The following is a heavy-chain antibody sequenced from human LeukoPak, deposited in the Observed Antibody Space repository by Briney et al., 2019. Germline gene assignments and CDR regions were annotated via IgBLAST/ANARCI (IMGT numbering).Heavy chain of an antibody. V-gene: IGHV4-61*02. D-gene: IGHD6-13*01. J-gene: IGHJ5*02. Sequence: SSETLSLTCTVSGGSISSGSYYWSWIRQPAGKGLEWIGRIYTSGSTNYNPSLKSRVTISVDTSKNQFSLKLSSETAADTAVYYCARDTDGTEYSSSWYWFDPWGQGTLVTVSS. CDR1: GGSISSGSYY. CDR2: IYTSGST. CDR3: ARDTDGTEYSSSWYWFDP.